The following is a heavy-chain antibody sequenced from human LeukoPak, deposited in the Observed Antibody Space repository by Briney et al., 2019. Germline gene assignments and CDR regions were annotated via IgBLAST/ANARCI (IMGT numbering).Heavy chain of an antibody. D-gene: IGHD4-17*01. Sequence: ASVKVSCKASGYTFTSYDINWVRQATGQGLEWMGWMNPNSGNTGYAQKLQGRVTMTRNTSISTAYMELSSLRSEDTAVYYCARAYGRYYYYYMDVWGKGTTVTVSS. V-gene: IGHV1-8*01. CDR2: MNPNSGNT. CDR3: ARAYGRYYYYYMDV. CDR1: GYTFTSYD. J-gene: IGHJ6*03.